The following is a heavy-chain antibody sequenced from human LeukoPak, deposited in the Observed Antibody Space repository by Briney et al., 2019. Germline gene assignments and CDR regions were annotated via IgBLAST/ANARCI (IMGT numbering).Heavy chain of an antibody. D-gene: IGHD3-16*02. V-gene: IGHV4-34*01. J-gene: IGHJ3*02. CDR3: ARLSDAFDI. CDR2: IYCVST. Sequence: SETLSLTCAVYGGSFSGYYWSWIRQPPGKGLEWIGSIYCVSTYDNPSLRSRVTISVDTSKNQFSLKLSSVTAADTAVYYCARLSDAFDIWGQGTMVTVSS. CDR1: GGSFSGYY.